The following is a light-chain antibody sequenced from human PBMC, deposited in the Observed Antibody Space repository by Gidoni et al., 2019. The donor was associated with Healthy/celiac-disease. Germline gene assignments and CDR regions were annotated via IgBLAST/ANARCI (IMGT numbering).Light chain of an antibody. V-gene: IGKV1-33*01. CDR3: QQYDNLRLT. CDR2: DAS. CDR1: QDISNY. Sequence: DIQMTKSPSSLSASVGDRVTITCQASQDISNYLNWYQQKPGKAPKLLIYDASNLETGVPSRFSGSGSGTDFTFTISSLQPEDIATYYCQQYDNLRLTFXPXTKVDIK. J-gene: IGKJ3*01.